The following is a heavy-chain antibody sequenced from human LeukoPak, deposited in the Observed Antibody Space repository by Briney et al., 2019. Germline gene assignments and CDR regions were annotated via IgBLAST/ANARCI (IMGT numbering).Heavy chain of an antibody. D-gene: IGHD3-10*01. Sequence: GGSLRLSCAASGFTFSSYGMHWVRQAPGKGLEWVAFIRYDGSNKYYADSVKGRFTISRDNSKNTLYLQMNSLRAEDTAVYYCAKLGYYGSGSYPYYYYYMDVWGKGTTVTISS. CDR1: GFTFSSYG. CDR2: IRYDGSNK. V-gene: IGHV3-30*02. J-gene: IGHJ6*03. CDR3: AKLGYYGSGSYPYYYYYMDV.